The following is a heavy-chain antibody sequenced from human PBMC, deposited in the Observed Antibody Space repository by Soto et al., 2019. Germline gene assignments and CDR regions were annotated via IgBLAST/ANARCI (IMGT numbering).Heavy chain of an antibody. D-gene: IGHD3-3*01. CDR1: GYRFTSYL. J-gene: IGHJ6*02. Sequence: PGEALKISCKGSGYRFTSYLIGWVRQMPGKGLEWMGIIYPGDSDTRYSPSFQGQVTISADKSISTAYLQWSSLKASDTAMYYCARLRFLEWLYYGMEVWGQGTTVTVSS. CDR3: ARLRFLEWLYYGMEV. CDR2: IYPGDSDT. V-gene: IGHV5-51*01.